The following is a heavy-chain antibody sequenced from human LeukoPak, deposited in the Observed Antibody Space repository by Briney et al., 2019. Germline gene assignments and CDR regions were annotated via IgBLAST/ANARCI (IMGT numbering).Heavy chain of an antibody. Sequence: PGGSLRLACAASGFTVSSSYMTWVRQAPGKGLEWVSTLYNGGSPHYADSVKGRFTISSDKSKNTLFLQMNSLRAEDTAVYYCARAQDYCSGGSCYGYFQHWGQGSLVTVSS. CDR3: ARAQDYCSGGSCYGYFQH. V-gene: IGHV3-53*01. J-gene: IGHJ1*01. D-gene: IGHD2-15*01. CDR2: LYNGGSP. CDR1: GFTVSSSY.